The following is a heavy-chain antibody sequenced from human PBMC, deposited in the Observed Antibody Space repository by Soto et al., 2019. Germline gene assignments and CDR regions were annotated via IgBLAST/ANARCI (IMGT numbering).Heavy chain of an antibody. V-gene: IGHV3-33*01. J-gene: IGHJ4*02. CDR2: IWYDGSNE. D-gene: IGHD4-17*01. CDR1: GFPFSDHA. CDR3: ARDPRKTSVTTSVDY. Sequence: VQLVGSGGGVVQPGTSLRLSCEASGFPFSDHAMHWVRQAPGKGLEWVAVIWYDGSNEYYGDSVKGRFTISRDNSKMSLYLKRKSVRAEDTAVYYCARDPRKTSVTTSVDYWGQGTLVTVSS.